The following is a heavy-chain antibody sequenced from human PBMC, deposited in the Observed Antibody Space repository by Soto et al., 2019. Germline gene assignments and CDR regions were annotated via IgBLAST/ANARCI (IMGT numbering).Heavy chain of an antibody. J-gene: IGHJ4*02. V-gene: IGHV3-7*01. Sequence: GSLRLSCAASGFTFSSYWMSWVRQAPGKGLEWVANIKQDGSEKYYVDSVKGRFTISRDNAKNSLYLQMNSLRAEDTAVYYCARVGPDTYYYDSSGYYYYFDYWGQGTLVTVSS. CDR2: IKQDGSEK. CDR1: GFTFSSYW. D-gene: IGHD3-22*01. CDR3: ARVGPDTYYYDSSGYYYYFDY.